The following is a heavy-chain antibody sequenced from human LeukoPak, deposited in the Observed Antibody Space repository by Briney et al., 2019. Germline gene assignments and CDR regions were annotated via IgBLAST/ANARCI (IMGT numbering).Heavy chain of an antibody. CDR1: GYTFTGYY. Sequence: GASVKVSCKASGYTFTGYYMHWVRQAPGQGLEWMGWINPDSGGTNYAQKFQGRVTMTRDTSISTAYMELSRLRSDDTAVYYCARERRETAYYYDSSGPTGGSGDAFDIWGQGTMVTVSS. CDR2: INPDSGGT. D-gene: IGHD3-22*01. CDR3: ARERRETAYYYDSSGPTGGSGDAFDI. J-gene: IGHJ3*02. V-gene: IGHV1-2*02.